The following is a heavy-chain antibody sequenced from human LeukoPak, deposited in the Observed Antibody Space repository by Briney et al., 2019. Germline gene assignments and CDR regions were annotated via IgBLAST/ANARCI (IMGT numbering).Heavy chain of an antibody. CDR2: ISGSGGST. Sequence: PGGSLRLSCAASGFTFSSYAMNWVRQAPGKGLEWVSAISGSGGSTYYADSVKGRFTISRDNSKNTLYLQMNSLRAEDTAVYYCAKDQVGGRSYPYYFHYWGQGTLVTVSS. CDR3: AKDQVGGRSYPYYFHY. D-gene: IGHD3-16*01. V-gene: IGHV3-23*01. J-gene: IGHJ4*02. CDR1: GFTFSSYA.